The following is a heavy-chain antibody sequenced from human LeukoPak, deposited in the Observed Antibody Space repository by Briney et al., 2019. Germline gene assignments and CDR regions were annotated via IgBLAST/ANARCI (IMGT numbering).Heavy chain of an antibody. D-gene: IGHD6-19*01. J-gene: IGHJ3*02. CDR3: ARDKEGSFDAFDI. Sequence: SETLSLTCTVSSDSISSYYWSWIRQPPGKGLEWIGYIYYSGSTNYNPSLKSRVTISVDTSKNQFSLKLSSVTAADTAVYYCARDKEGSFDAFDIWGQGTMVTVSS. CDR2: IYYSGST. V-gene: IGHV4-59*01. CDR1: SDSISSYY.